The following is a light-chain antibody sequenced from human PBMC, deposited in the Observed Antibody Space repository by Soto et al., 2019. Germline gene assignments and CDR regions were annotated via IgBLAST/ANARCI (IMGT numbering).Light chain of an antibody. CDR3: QHYNSYSEA. Sequence: DIQMTQSPSTLSASVGDRVTITCRASQSISNWLAWYQQKPGKAPKLLIYDASSLESGVPSRFSGSGSGTEFTLTISSLQPDDFATYYCQHYNSYSEAFGQGTKGDIK. CDR1: QSISNW. J-gene: IGKJ1*01. CDR2: DAS. V-gene: IGKV1-5*01.